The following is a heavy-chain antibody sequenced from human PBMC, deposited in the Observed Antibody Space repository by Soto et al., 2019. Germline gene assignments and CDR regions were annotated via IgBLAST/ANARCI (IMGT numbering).Heavy chain of an antibody. Sequence: QVQLVQSGAEVKKPGSSVKVSCKASGGTFSSYAISWVRQAPGQGLEWMGGIIPIFGTANYAQKFQGRVTITADESTSTAYMKLSSLRSEDTAVYYCATDDYGGNDYYFDYWGQGTLVTVSS. J-gene: IGHJ4*02. V-gene: IGHV1-69*01. CDR2: IIPIFGTA. D-gene: IGHD4-17*01. CDR3: ATDDYGGNDYYFDY. CDR1: GGTFSSYA.